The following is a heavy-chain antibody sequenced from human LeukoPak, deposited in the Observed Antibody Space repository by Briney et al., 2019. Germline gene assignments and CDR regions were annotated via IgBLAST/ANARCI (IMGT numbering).Heavy chain of an antibody. Sequence: GGSLRLSCAASGFTFSSYSMNWVRQASGKGLEWVSSISSSSSYIYYADSLKGRFTISRDNAKNSLYLQMNSLRAEDTAVYYCAKVCGSSWCDAFDYWGQGTLVTVSS. CDR3: AKVCGSSWCDAFDY. J-gene: IGHJ4*02. CDR1: GFTFSSYS. V-gene: IGHV3-21*04. D-gene: IGHD6-13*01. CDR2: ISSSSSYI.